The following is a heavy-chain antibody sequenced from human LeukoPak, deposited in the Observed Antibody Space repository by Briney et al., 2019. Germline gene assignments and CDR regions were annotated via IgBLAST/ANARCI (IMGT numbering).Heavy chain of an antibody. Sequence: GGSLRLSCAASGFTFSNHWIHWVRQAPGKGLMWVSRINRGGSRTDYADSVKGRFTISRDDAKNTLYLQLNSLRAEDTAVYFCARGGSDTAMAHDYWGQGTLVTVSS. V-gene: IGHV3-74*01. CDR2: INRGGSRT. J-gene: IGHJ4*02. CDR3: ARGGSDTAMAHDY. CDR1: GFTFSNHW. D-gene: IGHD5-18*01.